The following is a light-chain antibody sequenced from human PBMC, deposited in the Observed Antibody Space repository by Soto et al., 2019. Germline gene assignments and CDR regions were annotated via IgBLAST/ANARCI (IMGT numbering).Light chain of an antibody. CDR3: CSYAGSTSWV. V-gene: IGLV2-23*01. CDR2: DDI. CDR1: RSDVGGYNL. J-gene: IGLJ3*02. Sequence: QSVLTQPASVSGSPGQSITISCTGTRSDVGGYNLVSWYQQHPGKAPTLMIYDDIKRPSGVSPRFSGSKSGNTASLTISGLQEEDEADYFCCSYAGSTSWVFGGGTQLTVL.